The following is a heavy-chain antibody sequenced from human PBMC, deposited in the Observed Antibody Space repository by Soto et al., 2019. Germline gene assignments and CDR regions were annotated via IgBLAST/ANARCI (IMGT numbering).Heavy chain of an antibody. V-gene: IGHV3-23*01. CDR1: GFTFSSYA. D-gene: IGHD4-17*01. CDR3: ATLPPSTYGDQRRYAFDI. CDR2: ISGSGGST. J-gene: IGHJ3*02. Sequence: GGSLRLSCAASGFTFSSYAMSWVRQAPGKGLEWVSAISGSGGSTYYADSVKGRFTISRDNSKNTLYLQMNSLRAEDTAVYYCATLPPSTYGDQRRYAFDIWGQGTMVTVSS.